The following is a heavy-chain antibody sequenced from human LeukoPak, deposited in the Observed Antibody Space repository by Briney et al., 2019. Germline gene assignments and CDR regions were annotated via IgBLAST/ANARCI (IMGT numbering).Heavy chain of an antibody. Sequence: SVKVSCKASGGTFSSYAISWVRQAPGQGLERMGGIIPIFGTANYAQKFQGRVTITADESTSTAYMELSSLRSEDTAVYYCASGQDYDILTGLFDYWGQGTLVTVSS. CDR2: IIPIFGTA. CDR3: ASGQDYDILTGLFDY. V-gene: IGHV1-69*01. CDR1: GGTFSSYA. D-gene: IGHD3-9*01. J-gene: IGHJ4*02.